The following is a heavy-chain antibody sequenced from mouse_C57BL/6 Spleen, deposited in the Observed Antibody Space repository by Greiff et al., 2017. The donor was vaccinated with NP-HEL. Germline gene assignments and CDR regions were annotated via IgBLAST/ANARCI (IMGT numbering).Heavy chain of an antibody. J-gene: IGHJ3*01. D-gene: IGHD4-1*01. Sequence: EVNVVESGGGLVKPGGSLKLSCAASGFTFSDYGMHWVRQAPEKGLEWVAYISSGSSTIYYADTVKGRFTISRDNAKNTLFLQMTSLRSEDTAMYYCAKSWDGGFAYWGQGTLVTVSA. CDR2: ISSGSSTI. CDR3: AKSWDGGFAY. V-gene: IGHV5-17*01. CDR1: GFTFSDYG.